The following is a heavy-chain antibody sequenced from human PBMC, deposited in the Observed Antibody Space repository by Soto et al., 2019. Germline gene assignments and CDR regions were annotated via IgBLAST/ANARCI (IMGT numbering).Heavy chain of an antibody. Sequence: QVRLVQSGVEVKKTGSSVKVSCEASGTTFSNFAIGWVRQAPGQGPEWMGGIILPFGTPNYAQKFQGRVTISADESMTTAYMELRGLQSEDTAVYYCVRGPDYEGYFDYWGQGTLVTVSS. V-gene: IGHV1-69*12. CDR2: IILPFGTP. CDR1: GTTFSNFA. D-gene: IGHD3-22*01. CDR3: VRGPDYEGYFDY. J-gene: IGHJ4*02.